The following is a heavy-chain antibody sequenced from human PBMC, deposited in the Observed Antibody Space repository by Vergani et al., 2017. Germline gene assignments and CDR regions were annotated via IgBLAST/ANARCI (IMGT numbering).Heavy chain of an antibody. CDR1: GGSFSGYY. D-gene: IGHD3-3*01. CDR2: IYYSGST. V-gene: IGHV4-34*11. Sequence: QVQLQQWGAGLLKPSETLSLTCAVYGGSFSGYYWSWIRQPPGKGLEWSGYIYYSGSTNYNPSLKSRVTISVDTSKNQFSLKLSSVTAADTAVYYCARMSPIYYDFWSGARFDAFDIWGQGTMVTVSS. J-gene: IGHJ3*02. CDR3: ARMSPIYYDFWSGARFDAFDI.